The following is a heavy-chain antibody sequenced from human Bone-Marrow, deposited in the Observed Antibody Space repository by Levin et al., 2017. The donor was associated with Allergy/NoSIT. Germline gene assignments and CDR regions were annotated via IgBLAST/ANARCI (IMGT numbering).Heavy chain of an antibody. Sequence: ASVKVSCKASGYSFMDHYIHWVRQAPGQGLEWMGIINPNGGYTDYGQRFQGRVTMTRDTSTSTVYMDLSGLTSEDTAVYYCARGFCSSTSCYFFNYWGQGTLVTVSS. CDR2: INPNGGYT. J-gene: IGHJ4*02. D-gene: IGHD2-2*01. V-gene: IGHV1-46*01. CDR3: ARGFCSSTSCYFFNY. CDR1: GYSFMDHY.